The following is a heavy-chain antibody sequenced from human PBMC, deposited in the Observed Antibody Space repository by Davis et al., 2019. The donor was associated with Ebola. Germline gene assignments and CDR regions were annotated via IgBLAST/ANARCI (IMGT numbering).Heavy chain of an antibody. Sequence: PGGSLRLSCAASGFTFSSYAMSWVRQAPGKGLEWVSAISGSGGSTYYADSVKGRFTISRDNSKNTLYLQMNSLRAEDTAVYYCAKDSPYCSGGSCYSAVPDYWGQGTLVTVSS. J-gene: IGHJ4*02. V-gene: IGHV3-23*01. CDR1: GFTFSSYA. D-gene: IGHD2-15*01. CDR3: AKDSPYCSGGSCYSAVPDY. CDR2: ISGSGGST.